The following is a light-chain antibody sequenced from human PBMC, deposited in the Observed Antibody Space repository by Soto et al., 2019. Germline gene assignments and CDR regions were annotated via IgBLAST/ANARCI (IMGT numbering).Light chain of an antibody. CDR3: QQSYSTPIT. J-gene: IGKJ5*01. Sequence: IQMTQSPSSLSASVADRVTITCRASQSISSYLNWYQQKPGKAPKLLIYAAPSLQSGVPSRFSGSGSGTDFTLTISSLQPEDFATYYCQQSYSTPITFGQGTRLEI. CDR1: QSISSY. CDR2: AAP. V-gene: IGKV1-39*01.